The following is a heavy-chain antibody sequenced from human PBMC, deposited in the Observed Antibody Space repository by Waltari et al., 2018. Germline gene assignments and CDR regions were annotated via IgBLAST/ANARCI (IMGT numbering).Heavy chain of an antibody. Sequence: EVQLLESGGGLVQPGGSLRLSCAASGFPFSSYAMGWVRQAPGKGLEWVSAISGSGGSTYYADSVKGRFTISRDNSKNTLYLQMNSLRAEDTVVYYCAKAGMYSSGWTRLYYFDYWGQGTLVTVSS. J-gene: IGHJ4*02. CDR3: AKAGMYSSGWTRLYYFDY. CDR2: ISGSGGST. CDR1: GFPFSSYA. D-gene: IGHD6-19*01. V-gene: IGHV3-23*01.